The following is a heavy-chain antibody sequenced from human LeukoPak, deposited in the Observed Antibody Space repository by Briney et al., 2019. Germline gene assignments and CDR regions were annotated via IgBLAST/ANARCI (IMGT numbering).Heavy chain of an antibody. CDR3: ARSRLGGYFDY. J-gene: IGHJ4*02. CDR2: IKQDGSEK. V-gene: IGHV3-7*01. D-gene: IGHD3-16*01. Sequence: GGSLRLSCAVSGFTFSSYWMSWVRQAPGKGLEWVANIKQDGSEKYYVDSVKGRFTISRDNAKNSLYLQMNSLRAEDTAVYYCARSRLGGYFDYWGQGTLVTVSS. CDR1: GFTFSSYW.